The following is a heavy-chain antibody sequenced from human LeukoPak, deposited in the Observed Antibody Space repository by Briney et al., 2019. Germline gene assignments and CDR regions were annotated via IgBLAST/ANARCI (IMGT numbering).Heavy chain of an antibody. V-gene: IGHV4-34*01. D-gene: IGHD2-21*02. CDR1: GGSFSGYY. Sequence: SETLSLTCAVYGGSFSGYYWSWIRQPPGKGLEWIGEINHSGSTNYNPSLKSRVTISVDTSKNQFSLKLSSVTAADTAVYYCARMVTAMNWFDPWGQGTLVTVSS. CDR3: ARMVTAMNWFDP. CDR2: INHSGST. J-gene: IGHJ5*02.